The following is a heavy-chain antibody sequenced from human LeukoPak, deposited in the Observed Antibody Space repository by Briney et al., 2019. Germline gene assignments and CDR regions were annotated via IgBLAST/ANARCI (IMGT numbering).Heavy chain of an antibody. CDR2: IYSGGST. CDR3: AREESNVWFGELLGAFDI. CDR1: GFTVSSKY. Sequence: GGSLRLSCSASGFTVSSKYMSWVRQAPGKGLEWVSVIYSGGSTYYADSVKGRFTISRDNSKNTLYLQMNSLRAEDTAVYYCAREESNVWFGELLGAFDIWGQGTMVTVSS. J-gene: IGHJ3*02. V-gene: IGHV3-66*02. D-gene: IGHD3-10*01.